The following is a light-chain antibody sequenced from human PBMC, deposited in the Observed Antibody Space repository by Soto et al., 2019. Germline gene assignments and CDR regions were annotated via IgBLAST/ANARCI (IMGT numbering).Light chain of an antibody. Sequence: EIVMTQSPATLSVSPGERATLSCRASESVSSNLAWYQQKPGQAPRLLIYGASTRATGIPARISGSGSGTEFTLTIRSLQSEEFAVYYCQQYNKWRTGGQGTQWEIK. CDR3: QQYNKWRT. CDR1: ESVSSN. V-gene: IGKV3-15*01. J-gene: IGKJ1*01. CDR2: GAS.